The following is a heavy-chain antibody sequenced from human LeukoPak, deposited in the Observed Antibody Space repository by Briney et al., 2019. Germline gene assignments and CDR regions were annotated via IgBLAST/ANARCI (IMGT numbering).Heavy chain of an antibody. D-gene: IGHD3-3*01. CDR2: INSNNSYI. CDR3: ARTGDYDFWSDYRFYYYYYMDV. V-gene: IGHV3-21*01. Sequence: PGGSLRLSCAASGFTFSSYSMNWVRQAPGKGLEWVSSINSNNSYIYYADSVKGRFTISRDNAKNSMYLQMHSLRAEDTAVYYCARTGDYDFWSDYRFYYYYYMDVWGKGTTVTVSS. CDR1: GFTFSSYS. J-gene: IGHJ6*03.